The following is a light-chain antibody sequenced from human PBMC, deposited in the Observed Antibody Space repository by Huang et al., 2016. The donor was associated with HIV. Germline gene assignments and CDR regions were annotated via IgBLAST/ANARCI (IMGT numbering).Light chain of an antibody. V-gene: IGKV4-1*01. CDR2: WAS. Sequence: DIVMTQSPGSLTVSLGERASINCTSRQPLLSTANNKSYLAWYQQKPRQPPKALIYWASNRESGVPERFSGSGSGTDFTLTISSLQAEDVALYYCQQYYSASITFGQGTRVEI. J-gene: IGKJ5*01. CDR3: QQYYSASIT. CDR1: QPLLSTANNKSY.